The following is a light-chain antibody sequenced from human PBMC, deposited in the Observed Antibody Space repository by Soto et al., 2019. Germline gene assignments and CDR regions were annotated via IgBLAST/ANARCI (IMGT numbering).Light chain of an antibody. CDR1: SSDVGGYNY. V-gene: IGLV2-14*01. J-gene: IGLJ3*02. CDR2: EVS. Sequence: QSALTQPRSVSGSPGQSVTISCTGTSSDVGGYNYVSWYQQHPGKAPKLMIYEVSNRPSGVSNRFSGSKSGNTASLTISGLQAEDEADYYCSSYTSSSWVFGGGTQLTVL. CDR3: SSYTSSSWV.